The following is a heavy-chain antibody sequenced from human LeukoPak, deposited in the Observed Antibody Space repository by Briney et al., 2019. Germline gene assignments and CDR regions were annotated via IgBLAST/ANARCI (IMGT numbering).Heavy chain of an antibody. J-gene: IGHJ4*02. D-gene: IGHD2-21*02. Sequence: PGGSLRLSCAASGFTFSSYSMNWVRQAPGKGLEWVSSISSSSSYIYYADSVKGRFTISRDNAKNSLYLQMNSLRAEDTAVYYCARESPYCGGDCYSPTDFDYWGQGTLVSVSS. V-gene: IGHV3-21*01. CDR2: ISSSSSYI. CDR3: ARESPYCGGDCYSPTDFDY. CDR1: GFTFSSYS.